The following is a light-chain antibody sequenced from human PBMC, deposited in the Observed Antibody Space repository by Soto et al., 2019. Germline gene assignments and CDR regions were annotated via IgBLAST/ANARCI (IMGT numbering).Light chain of an antibody. CDR1: DVRGNKY. V-gene: IGLV2-14*03. CDR3: SAFTRTTYV. J-gene: IGLJ1*01. CDR2: DVS. Sequence: QSVLTQPASMSGSPGQSITISCTGSDVRGNKYVSWYQHYPGKAPKLIISDVSSRPSGVSDRFSGSKSGDSASLTISGLQAEDEADHYCSAFTRTTYVFVTGTKVTVL.